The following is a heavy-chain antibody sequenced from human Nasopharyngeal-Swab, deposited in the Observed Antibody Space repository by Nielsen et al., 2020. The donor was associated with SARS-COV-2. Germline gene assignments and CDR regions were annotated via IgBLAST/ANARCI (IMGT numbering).Heavy chain of an antibody. CDR2: ISSSSSTI. D-gene: IGHD3-3*01. CDR3: AREYYDFWSGYIDYYHGMDV. V-gene: IGHV3-48*02. Sequence: GGSLRLSCAASGFTFSSYSMNWVRQAPGKGLEWVSYISSSSSTIYYADSVKGRFTISRDNAKNSLYLQMNSLRDEDTAVYYCAREYYDFWSGYIDYYHGMDVWGQGTTVTVSS. CDR1: GFTFSSYS. J-gene: IGHJ6*02.